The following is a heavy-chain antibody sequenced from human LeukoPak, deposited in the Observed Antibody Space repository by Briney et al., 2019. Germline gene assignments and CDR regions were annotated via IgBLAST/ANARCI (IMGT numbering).Heavy chain of an antibody. CDR2: ISAYNGNT. CDR1: GYTFTSYG. V-gene: IGHV1-18*01. CDR3: ARVVMVRGVIIGNHYFDY. D-gene: IGHD3-10*01. J-gene: IGHJ4*02. Sequence: GASVKVSCKASGYTFTSYGISWVRQAPGQGLEWMGWISAYNGNTNYAQKLQGRVTMTTDTSTSTAYMELRSLRSDDTAVYYCARVVMVRGVIIGNHYFDYWGQGTLVTVSS.